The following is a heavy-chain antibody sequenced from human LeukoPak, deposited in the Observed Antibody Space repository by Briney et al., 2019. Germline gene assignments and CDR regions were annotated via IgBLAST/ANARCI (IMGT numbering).Heavy chain of an antibody. D-gene: IGHD3-9*01. CDR2: ISYDGSNK. V-gene: IGHV3-30*03. Sequence: PGRSLRLSCAASGFTFSSYGMHWVRQAPGKGLEWVAVISYDGSNKYYADSVKGRFTVSRDNSKNTLYLQMSSLRAEDTAVYYCAPDLTYWGRGILVTVSS. CDR3: APDLTY. J-gene: IGHJ4*02. CDR1: GFTFSSYG.